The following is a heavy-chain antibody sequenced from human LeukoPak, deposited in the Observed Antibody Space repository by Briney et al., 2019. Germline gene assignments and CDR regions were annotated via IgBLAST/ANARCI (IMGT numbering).Heavy chain of an antibody. CDR1: GFTFSSYG. J-gene: IGHJ4*02. V-gene: IGHV3-30*02. D-gene: IGHD3-22*01. Sequence: GGSLRLSCAASGFTFSSYGMHWVRQAPGKGLEWVAFIRYDGSNKYYADSVKGRFTISRDNSKNTLYLQMNSLRAEDTAVYYCAKDPDYYDSSGYYYGGDYWGQGTLVTVSS. CDR2: IRYDGSNK. CDR3: AKDPDYYDSSGYYYGGDY.